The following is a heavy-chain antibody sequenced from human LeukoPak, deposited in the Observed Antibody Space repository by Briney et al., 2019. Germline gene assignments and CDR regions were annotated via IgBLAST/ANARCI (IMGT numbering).Heavy chain of an antibody. CDR3: ARLAYYDSSVPD. J-gene: IGHJ4*02. V-gene: IGHV4-59*12. Sequence: SKTLSLTCTVSGGSISSYYWSWIRQPPGKGLEWIGYIYYSGSTNYNPSLKSRVTISVDTSKNQFSLKLSSVTAADTAVYYCARLAYYDSSVPDWGQGTLVTVSS. CDR2: IYYSGST. CDR1: GGSISSYY. D-gene: IGHD3-22*01.